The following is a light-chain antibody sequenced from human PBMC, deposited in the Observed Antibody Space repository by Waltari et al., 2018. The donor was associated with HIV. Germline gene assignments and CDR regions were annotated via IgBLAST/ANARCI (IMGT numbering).Light chain of an antibody. CDR1: SSDVGGYNF. J-gene: IGLJ3*02. Sequence: QSALTQPASVSGSPGQSITIPCTGTSSDVGGYNFVSWYQHHPGKAPKLMVFEVNNRPSGISNRFSGSKSGNTASLIISGLQLEDEADYYCTSYTTSSTWVFGGGTKLTVL. CDR3: TSYTTSSTWV. V-gene: IGLV2-14*01. CDR2: EVN.